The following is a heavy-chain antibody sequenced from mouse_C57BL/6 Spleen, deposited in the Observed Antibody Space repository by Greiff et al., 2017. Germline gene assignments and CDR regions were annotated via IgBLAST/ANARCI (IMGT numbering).Heavy chain of an antibody. V-gene: IGHV2-9-1*01. CDR3: ARKGGYYGSSDDWDFDV. J-gene: IGHJ1*03. D-gene: IGHD1-1*01. CDR1: GFSLTSYA. Sequence: VHLVESGPGLVAPSQSLSITCTVSGFSLTSYAISWVRPPPGKGLEWLGVIWTGGGTNYNSALKSRLSISKDNSKSQVFLKMNSLQTDDTARYYGARKGGYYGSSDDWDFDVWGTGTTVTVSS. CDR2: IWTGGGT.